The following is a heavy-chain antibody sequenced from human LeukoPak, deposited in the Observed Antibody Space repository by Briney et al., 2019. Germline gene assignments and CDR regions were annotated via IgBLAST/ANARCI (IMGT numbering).Heavy chain of an antibody. J-gene: IGHJ4*02. Sequence: GGSLRLSCAASGFNIGSYWMKWVRHGPGKGLVWVARIRSDGKSITYADSMKGRFTISRDNSKNTLYLQMDSLRAEDTADYYCASASSESYYWALDYWGQGTLVTVSS. V-gene: IGHV3-74*03. CDR2: IRSDGKSI. D-gene: IGHD3-10*01. CDR3: ASASSESYYWALDY. CDR1: GFNIGSYW.